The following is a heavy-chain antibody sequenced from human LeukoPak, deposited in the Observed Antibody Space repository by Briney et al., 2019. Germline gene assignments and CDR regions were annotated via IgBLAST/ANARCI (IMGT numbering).Heavy chain of an antibody. CDR3: ARDSLIAVADYATFDY. J-gene: IGHJ4*02. D-gene: IGHD6-19*01. Sequence: AGGSLRLSCAASGVTFSGYSMNWVRQAPGKGLEWISFISTTGSTIFYAHSVQGRFIISRDNAKNSLYLQLNSLRADDSAVYYCARDSLIAVADYATFDYWGQGTRVTVSS. V-gene: IGHV3-48*04. CDR2: ISTTGSTI. CDR1: GVTFSGYS.